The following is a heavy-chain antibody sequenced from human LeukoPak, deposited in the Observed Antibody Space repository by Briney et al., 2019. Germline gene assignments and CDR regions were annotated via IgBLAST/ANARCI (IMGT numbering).Heavy chain of an antibody. CDR3: ARDRATYYYDSSGYSDY. V-gene: IGHV1-3*04. J-gene: IGHJ4*02. Sequence: ASVKVSCKASGYTFTSWPMHWVRQAPGQRLEWLGWINTGDGNTKYSQKFQGRVTITTDTSASTAHMELSVLRSEDTAVYYCARDRATYYYDSSGYSDYWGQGTLVTVSS. D-gene: IGHD3-22*01. CDR1: GYTFTSWP. CDR2: INTGDGNT.